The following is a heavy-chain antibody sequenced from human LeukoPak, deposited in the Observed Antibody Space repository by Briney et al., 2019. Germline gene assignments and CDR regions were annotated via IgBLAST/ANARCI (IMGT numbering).Heavy chain of an antibody. J-gene: IGHJ1*01. CDR1: GGSISSGGYY. CDR2: IYYSGST. CDR3: ARDGAAAAGSYFQH. Sequence: PSQTLSLTCTVSGGSISSGGYYWSWIRQHPGKGLEWIGYIYYSGSTYYNPSLKSRVTISVGTSKNQFSLKLSSVTAADTAVYYCARDGAAAAGSYFQHWGQGTLVTVSS. V-gene: IGHV4-31*03. D-gene: IGHD6-13*01.